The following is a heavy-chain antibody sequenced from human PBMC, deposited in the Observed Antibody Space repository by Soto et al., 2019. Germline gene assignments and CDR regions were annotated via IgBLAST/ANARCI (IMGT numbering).Heavy chain of an antibody. Sequence: QVQLVQSGAEVKKPGASVKVSCKASGYTFTSYAMHWVRQAPGQRLEWMGWINAGNGNTKYSQKFQGRVTITRDTSASTAYMELSSLRSEDTAVYYCARDDGTMFGVVRGYYFDYWGQGTLVTVSS. J-gene: IGHJ4*02. CDR2: INAGNGNT. V-gene: IGHV1-3*01. CDR1: GYTFTSYA. CDR3: ARDDGTMFGVVRGYYFDY. D-gene: IGHD3-3*01.